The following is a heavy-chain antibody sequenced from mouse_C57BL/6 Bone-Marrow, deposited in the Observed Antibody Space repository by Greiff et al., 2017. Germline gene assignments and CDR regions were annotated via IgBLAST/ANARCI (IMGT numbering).Heavy chain of an antibody. CDR2: INYDGSST. D-gene: IGHD4-1*01. V-gene: IGHV5-16*01. CDR1: GFTFSDYY. CDR3: ARDRLVYWYFDV. Sequence: EVHLVESEGGLVQPGSSMKLSCTASGFTFSDYYMAWVRQVPEKGLEWVANINYDGSSTYYLDSLKSRFIISRDNAKNILYLQMSSLKSEDTATYYCARDRLVYWYFDVWGTGTTVTVSS. J-gene: IGHJ1*03.